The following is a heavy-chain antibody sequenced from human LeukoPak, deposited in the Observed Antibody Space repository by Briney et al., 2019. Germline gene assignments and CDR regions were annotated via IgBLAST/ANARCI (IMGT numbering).Heavy chain of an antibody. J-gene: IGHJ4*02. CDR3: ARGHTSTDH. CDR1: GFTFSDFY. D-gene: IGHD5-18*01. V-gene: IGHV3-11*01. CDR2: ITRGGDAV. Sequence: GGSLRLSCAASGFTFSDFYMSWMRQAPGKGLEWVSYITRGGDAVYYADSVKGRFTISRDNAKNSLFLQMNSLRDEDTAVYYCARGHTSTDHWGQGTMVTVFS.